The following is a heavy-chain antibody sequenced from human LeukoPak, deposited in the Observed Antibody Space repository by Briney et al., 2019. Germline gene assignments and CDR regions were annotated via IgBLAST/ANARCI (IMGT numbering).Heavy chain of an antibody. Sequence: PGGPLRLSCAASGFTFSRYWMTWVRQAPGKGLEWVANINRDGSEKHYEDSVKGRFTISRDNAKNSLYLQMDSLRADDTAVYYCVCDYGGYWGQGTLVTVSS. D-gene: IGHD4-17*01. V-gene: IGHV3-7*02. CDR2: INRDGSEK. J-gene: IGHJ4*02. CDR1: GFTFSRYW. CDR3: VCDYGGY.